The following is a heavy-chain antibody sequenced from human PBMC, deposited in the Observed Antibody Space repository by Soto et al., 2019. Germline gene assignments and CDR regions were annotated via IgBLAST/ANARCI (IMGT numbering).Heavy chain of an antibody. Sequence: EVQLVESGGGLVQPGGSLRLSCAASGFTFSSYSMNWVRQAPGKGLEWVSYISSSSSTIYYADSVKGRFTISRDNAKNSLYLQMNSLRAEDTAVYYCARIGSRLSSHYWGQGTLVTVSS. D-gene: IGHD3-16*02. CDR1: GFTFSSYS. V-gene: IGHV3-48*01. CDR3: ARIGSRLSSHY. CDR2: ISSSSSTI. J-gene: IGHJ4*02.